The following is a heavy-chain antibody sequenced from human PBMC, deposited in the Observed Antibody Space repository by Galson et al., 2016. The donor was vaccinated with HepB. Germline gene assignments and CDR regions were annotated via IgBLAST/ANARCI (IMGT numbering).Heavy chain of an antibody. V-gene: IGHV3-30-3*01. CDR3: ARDQKRHFDWSFRWHYFDY. Sequence: SLRLSCAASGFTFSSYAIHWVRQAPGKGLEWVAVISSDGYNKYYADSVKGRFTISRDNSKNTLYLQMDSLRAEDTALFYCARDQKRHFDWSFRWHYFDYWGQGTLVTVSS. CDR2: ISSDGYNK. CDR1: GFTFSSYA. J-gene: IGHJ4*02. D-gene: IGHD3-9*01.